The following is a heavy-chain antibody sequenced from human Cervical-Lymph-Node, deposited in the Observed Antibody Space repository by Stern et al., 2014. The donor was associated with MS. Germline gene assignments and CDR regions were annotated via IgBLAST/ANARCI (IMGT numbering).Heavy chain of an antibody. CDR2: IVVVTGYT. Sequence: QMQLVQSGPEVKKPGTSVKVSCKASGSTFPGSAVQWVRQARGQRLEWMGWIVVVTGYTNYAQKFQDRVTLTRDMATGTAYMELSSLRSDDTAVYYCATSSRFLEWLSKSYHYGLDAWGPGTTVTVS. V-gene: IGHV1-58*01. J-gene: IGHJ6*02. CDR1: GSTFPGSA. CDR3: ATSSRFLEWLSKSYHYGLDA. D-gene: IGHD3-3*01.